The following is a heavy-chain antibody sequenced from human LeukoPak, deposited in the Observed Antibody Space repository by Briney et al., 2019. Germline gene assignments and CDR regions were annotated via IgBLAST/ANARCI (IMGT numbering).Heavy chain of an antibody. CDR3: AKGVDFTAHFAR. CDR1: GGPLGRFY. Sequence: PETLSLTCGVSGGPLGRFYSTWIRQAPGKGREWIWEVNHSGSADYNPSLKSRVTISLDASQNQFSLSLSSVTAADTAVYFCAKGVDFTAHFARWGQGTRVTVSS. D-gene: IGHD3-3*01. J-gene: IGHJ4*02. CDR2: VNHSGSA. V-gene: IGHV4-34*01.